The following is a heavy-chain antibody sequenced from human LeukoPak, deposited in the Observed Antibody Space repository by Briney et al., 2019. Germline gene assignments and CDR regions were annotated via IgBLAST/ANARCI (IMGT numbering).Heavy chain of an antibody. D-gene: IGHD5-12*01. J-gene: IGHJ4*02. CDR3: ARRSSSGYDYDY. CDR2: ISYDGSNK. Sequence: GGSLRLSCAASGFTFSSYAMHWVRQAPGKGLEWVAVISYDGSNKYYADSVKGRFTISRDNSKNTLYLQMNSLRAEDTAVYYCARRSSSGYDYDYWGQGTLVTVSS. V-gene: IGHV3-30-3*01. CDR1: GFTFSSYA.